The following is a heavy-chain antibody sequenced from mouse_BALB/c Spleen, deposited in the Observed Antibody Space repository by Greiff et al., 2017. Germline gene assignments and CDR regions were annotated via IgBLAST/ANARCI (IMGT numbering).Heavy chain of an antibody. J-gene: IGHJ4*01. CDR1: GYTFTSYW. CDR2: IYPGNSDT. V-gene: IGHV1-5*01. Sequence: VQLKQSGTVLARPGASVKMSCKASGYTFTSYWMHWVKQRPGQGLEWIGAIYPGNSDTSYNQKFKGKAKLTAVTSTSTAYMELSSLTNEDSAVYYCTRTYYRYDLYAMDYWGQGTSVTVSS. D-gene: IGHD2-14*01. CDR3: TRTYYRYDLYAMDY.